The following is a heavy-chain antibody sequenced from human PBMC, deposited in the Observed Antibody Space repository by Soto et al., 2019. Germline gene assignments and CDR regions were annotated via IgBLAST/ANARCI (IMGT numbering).Heavy chain of an antibody. CDR1: GVTVSSNY. J-gene: IGHJ4*02. CDR2: ISGSGGST. Sequence: PGGSLRLSSAASGVTVSSNYMSWVRQAPGKGLEWVSAISGSGGSTYYADSVKGRFTISRDNSKNTLYLQMNSLRAEDTAVYYCAKVHGTTRQYYFDYWRQGTLVTVSS. CDR3: AKVHGTTRQYYFDY. D-gene: IGHD1-7*01. V-gene: IGHV3-23*01.